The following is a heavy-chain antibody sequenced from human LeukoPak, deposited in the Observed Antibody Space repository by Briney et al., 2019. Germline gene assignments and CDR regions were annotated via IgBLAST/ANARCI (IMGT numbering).Heavy chain of an antibody. D-gene: IGHD3-22*01. CDR2: INHSGST. J-gene: IGHJ4*02. Sequence: SSETLSLTCAVYGGSFSGYYWSWIRQPPGKGLEWIGEINHSGSTNYNPSLKSRVTISVDTSKNQFSLKLSSVTAADAAVYYCARPSKYSSGYYYGYWGQGTLVTVSS. CDR1: GGSFSGYY. CDR3: ARPSKYSSGYYYGY. V-gene: IGHV4-34*01.